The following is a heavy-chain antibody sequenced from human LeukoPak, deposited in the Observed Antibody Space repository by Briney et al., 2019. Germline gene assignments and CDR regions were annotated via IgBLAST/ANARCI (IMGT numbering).Heavy chain of an antibody. CDR1: GGTFSSYT. V-gene: IGHV1-69*04. D-gene: IGHD4-23*01. J-gene: IGHJ4*02. CDR2: IIPILGIA. Sequence: EASVKVSCKASGGTFSSYTISWVRQAPGQGLEWMGRIIPILGIANYAQKFQGRVTITADKSTSTAYMELSSLRSEDTAVYYCARELLGTNDYGGLDNWGQGTLVTVSS. CDR3: ARELLGTNDYGGLDN.